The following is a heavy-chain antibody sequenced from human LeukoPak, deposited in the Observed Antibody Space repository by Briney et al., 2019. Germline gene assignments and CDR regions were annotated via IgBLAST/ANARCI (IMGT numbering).Heavy chain of an antibody. CDR2: ISYDGSNK. CDR1: GFTFSSYA. J-gene: IGHJ4*02. Sequence: GGSLRLSCAASGFTFSSYAMHWVRQAPGKGLEWVAVISYDGSNKYYADSVKGRFTISRDNSKNTLYLQMNSLRVEDTAVYYCAKPPYGRDVYNYFDYWGQGTPVTVSS. CDR3: AKPPYGRDVYNYFDY. D-gene: IGHD5-24*01. V-gene: IGHV3-30-3*02.